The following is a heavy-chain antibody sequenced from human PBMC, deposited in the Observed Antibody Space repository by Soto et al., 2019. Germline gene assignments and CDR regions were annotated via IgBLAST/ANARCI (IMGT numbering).Heavy chain of an antibody. Sequence: QVQLVQSGGEVKKPGASVKVSCKASGDTVTNYGISWVRQAPGQGLEWMGWISFYNGHTNYAQKLQGRVTLTTDTATSTAYMELRSLRSDDTAGYYCASATSIAVAGKESWGQGTLVTVSS. CDR2: ISFYNGHT. V-gene: IGHV1-18*01. J-gene: IGHJ4*02. CDR3: ASATSIAVAGKES. CDR1: GDTVTNYG. D-gene: IGHD6-19*01.